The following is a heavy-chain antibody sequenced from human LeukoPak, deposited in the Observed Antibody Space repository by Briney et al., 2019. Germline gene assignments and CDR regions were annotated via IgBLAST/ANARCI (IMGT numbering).Heavy chain of an antibody. CDR3: ARAPPYYYDSSGYVDY. CDR1: GFTFSSYS. D-gene: IGHD3-22*01. J-gene: IGHJ4*02. Sequence: KPGGSLRLSCAASGFTFSSYSMNWVRQAPGKGLEWVSSISSSSSYIYYADSVKGRFTISRDNAKNSLYLQMNSLRAEDTAVYYCARAPPYYYDSSGYVDYWGQGTLVTVSS. CDR2: ISSSSSYI. V-gene: IGHV3-21*01.